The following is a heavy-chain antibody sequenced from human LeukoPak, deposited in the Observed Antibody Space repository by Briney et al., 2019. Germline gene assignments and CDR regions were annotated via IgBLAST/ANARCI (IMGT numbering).Heavy chain of an antibody. CDR1: GGSISSYY. V-gene: IGHV4-59*01. J-gene: IGHJ3*02. Sequence: SETLSLTCTVSGGSISSYYWSWIRQPPGKGLEWIGYIYYSGSTNYNPSLKSRVTISVDTSKNQFSLKLSSVTAADTAVYYCERDLGYCSSTSCYTGGVDAFDIWGQGTMVTVSS. D-gene: IGHD2-2*02. CDR2: IYYSGST. CDR3: ERDLGYCSSTSCYTGGVDAFDI.